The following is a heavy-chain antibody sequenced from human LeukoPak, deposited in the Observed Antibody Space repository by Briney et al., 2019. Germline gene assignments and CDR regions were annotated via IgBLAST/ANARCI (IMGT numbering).Heavy chain of an antibody. CDR2: IIPIFGTA. CDR3: ARGTGYYYDSSGYFDY. CDR1: GGTFSSYA. J-gene: IGHJ4*02. V-gene: IGHV1-69*13. D-gene: IGHD3-22*01. Sequence: GASVKVSCEASGGTFSSYAISWVRQAPGQGLEWMGGIIPIFGTANYAQKFQGRVTITADESTSTAYMELSSLRSEDTAVYYCARGTGYYYDSSGYFDYWGQGTLVTVSS.